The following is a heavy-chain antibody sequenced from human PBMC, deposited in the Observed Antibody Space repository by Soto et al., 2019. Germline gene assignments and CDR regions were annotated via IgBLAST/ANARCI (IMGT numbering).Heavy chain of an antibody. D-gene: IGHD5-12*01. CDR2: TYYRSKWYN. Sequence: RSHTLSLTCAISGYSVSSNSAALNWIRQSPSRGLEWLGRTYYRSKWYNDYAVSVKSRITINPDTSKNQFSLQLNSVTPEDTAVYYCAREMGDGYNYIDYWGQGTLVTVSS. J-gene: IGHJ4*02. V-gene: IGHV6-1*01. CDR3: AREMGDGYNYIDY. CDR1: GYSVSSNSAA.